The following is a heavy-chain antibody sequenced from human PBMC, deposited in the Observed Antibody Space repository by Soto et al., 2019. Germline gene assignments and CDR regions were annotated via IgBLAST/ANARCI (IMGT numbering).Heavy chain of an antibody. CDR2: IWYDGSNK. CDR3: AREGYSSSSSGIGGYYYYMDV. CDR1: GFTFSSYG. Sequence: QVQLVESGGGVVQPGRSLRLSCAASGFTFSSYGMHWVRQAPGKGLEWVAVIWYDGSNKYYADSVKGRFTISRDNSKNTLYLQMNSLRAEGTAVYYCAREGYSSSSSGIGGYYYYMDVWGKGTTVTVSS. J-gene: IGHJ6*03. D-gene: IGHD6-6*01. V-gene: IGHV3-33*01.